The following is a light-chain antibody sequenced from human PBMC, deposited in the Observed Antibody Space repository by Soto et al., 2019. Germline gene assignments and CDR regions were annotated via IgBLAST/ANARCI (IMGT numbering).Light chain of an antibody. CDR2: GAS. Sequence: EIVLTQSPGTLSLSPGERATLSCRASQSVSRSHLAWYQQKPGQAPRLLIYGASSRATGIADRFSGSGCGTDFALTISRLQPEVFPVYYCRQYGNSPPYSFGEGTKVEIK. CDR3: RQYGNSPPYS. J-gene: IGKJ2*03. V-gene: IGKV3-20*01. CDR1: QSVSRSH.